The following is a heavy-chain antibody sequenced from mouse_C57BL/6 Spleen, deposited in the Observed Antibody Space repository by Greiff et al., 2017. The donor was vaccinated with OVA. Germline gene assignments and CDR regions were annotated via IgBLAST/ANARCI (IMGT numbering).Heavy chain of an antibody. Sequence: QVQLQQPGAELVKPGASVKMSCKASGYTFTSYWITWVKQRPGQGLAWIGDIYPGSGSTNYNEKFKSKATLTVDTSSSTAYMQLSSLTSEDSAVYYCARCYYYGSSYSAWFAYWGQGTLVTVSA. D-gene: IGHD1-1*01. CDR1: GYTFTSYW. CDR2: IYPGSGST. V-gene: IGHV1-55*01. CDR3: ARCYYYGSSYSAWFAY. J-gene: IGHJ3*01.